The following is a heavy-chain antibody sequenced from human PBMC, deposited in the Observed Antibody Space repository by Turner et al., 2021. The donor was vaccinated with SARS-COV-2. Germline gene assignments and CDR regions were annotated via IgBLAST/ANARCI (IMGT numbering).Heavy chain of an antibody. D-gene: IGHD1-26*01. CDR2: IRWRDTT. V-gene: IGHV4-39*01. CDR1: GGSISSSSYF. Sequence: QLQLQESGPGQVKASETLSLTCNVSGGSISSSSYFWGWIRHSPGKSLDWIGSIRWRDTTYYNASLNGRVTISLDTSKNEFTMNLRSLTVADTDVYYCARRPGSYSGFDYWGQGLPVTVSS. J-gene: IGHJ4*02. CDR3: ARRPGSYSGFDY.